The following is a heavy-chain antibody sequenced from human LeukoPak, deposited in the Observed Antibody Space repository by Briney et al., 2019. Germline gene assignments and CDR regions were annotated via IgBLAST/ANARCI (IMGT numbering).Heavy chain of an antibody. D-gene: IGHD3-10*01. V-gene: IGHV3-30*04. J-gene: IGHJ4*02. CDR1: GFTFSSYA. CDR2: ISYDGSNK. CDR3: ARDRVTKSYGLGSYPDY. Sequence: GGSLRLSCAASGFTFSSYAMHWVRQAPGKGLEWVAVISYDGSNKYYADSVKGRFTISRDNSKNTPYLQMNSLRAEDTAVYYCARDRVTKSYGLGSYPDYWGQGTLVTVSS.